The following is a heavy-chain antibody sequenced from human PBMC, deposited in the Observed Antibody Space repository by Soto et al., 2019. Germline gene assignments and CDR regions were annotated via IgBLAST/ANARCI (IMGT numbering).Heavy chain of an antibody. CDR1: GYTFTSYG. CDR2: ISAYNGNT. D-gene: IGHD3-22*01. V-gene: IGHV1-18*01. J-gene: IGHJ3*02. Sequence: ASVKVSCKASGYTFTSYGISWVRQAPGQGLEWMGWISAYNGNTNYAQKLQGRVTMTTDTSTSTAYMELRSLRSDDTAVYYCARDWTYYDSSGNYSDAIDIWGQGTMVTVSS. CDR3: ARDWTYYDSSGNYSDAIDI.